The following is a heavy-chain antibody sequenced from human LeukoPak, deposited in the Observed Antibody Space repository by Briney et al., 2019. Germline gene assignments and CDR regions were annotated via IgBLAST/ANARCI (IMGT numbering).Heavy chain of an antibody. CDR2: ISAYNGNT. CDR3: AREPLEACYGSGSYYTHFDY. V-gene: IGHV1-18*04. CDR1: GYTFTSYG. D-gene: IGHD3-10*01. J-gene: IGHJ4*02. Sequence: GASVKVSCKASGYTFTSYGISWVRQAPGQGLEWMGWISAYNGNTNYAQKLQGRVTMTTDTSTSTAYMELRSLRSDDTAVYYCAREPLEACYGSGSYYTHFDYWGQGTLVTVSS.